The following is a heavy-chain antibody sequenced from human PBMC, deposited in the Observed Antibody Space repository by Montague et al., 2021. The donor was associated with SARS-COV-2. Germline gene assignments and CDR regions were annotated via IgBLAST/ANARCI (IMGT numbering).Heavy chain of an antibody. CDR1: GGSISSGGYY. D-gene: IGHD2-8*01. CDR3: ARGEGVMVYVYGMDV. Sequence: TLSLTCTVSGGSISSGGYYWSCIRQHPGKGLEWIGNIYYSGSTNHNPSLQSRLTISVDTSKNQFSLKLSSVTAADTAVYYCARGEGVMVYVYGMDVWGQGTTVTVSS. J-gene: IGHJ6*02. V-gene: IGHV4-31*03. CDR2: IYYSGST.